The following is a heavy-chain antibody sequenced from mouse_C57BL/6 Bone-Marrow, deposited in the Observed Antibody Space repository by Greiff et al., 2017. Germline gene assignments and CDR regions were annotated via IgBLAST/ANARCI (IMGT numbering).Heavy chain of an antibody. CDR3: TARALITTVVAPDY. CDR2: LDPENGDT. Sequence: VQLQQSGAELVRPGASVKLSCTASGFNIKDDYMHWVKQRPEQGLEWIGWLDPENGDTEYASKFQGKATITADTSSNTAYLQLSSLTSEDTAVYYCTARALITTVVAPDYWGQGTTLTVSS. J-gene: IGHJ2*01. D-gene: IGHD1-1*01. V-gene: IGHV14-4*01. CDR1: GFNIKDDY.